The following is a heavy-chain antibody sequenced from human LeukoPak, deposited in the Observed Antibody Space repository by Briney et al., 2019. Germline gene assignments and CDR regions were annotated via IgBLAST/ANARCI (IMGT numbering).Heavy chain of an antibody. CDR3: ARDLRGGQLVPSWYFDL. CDR2: IYYSGST. D-gene: IGHD6-13*01. Sequence: SETLSLTCTVSGGSISSYYWSWIRQPPGKGLEWIGYIYYSGSTNYNPSLKSRVTISVDTSKNQFSLKLSSVTAADTAVYYCARDLRGGQLVPSWYFDLWGRGTLVTVSS. J-gene: IGHJ2*01. CDR1: GGSISSYY. V-gene: IGHV4-59*01.